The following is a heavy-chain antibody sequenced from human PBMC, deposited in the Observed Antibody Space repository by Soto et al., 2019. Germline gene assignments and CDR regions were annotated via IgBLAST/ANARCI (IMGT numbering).Heavy chain of an antibody. CDR2: IIPIFGTA. CDR1: GDTYSSYA. V-gene: IGHV1-69*01. Sequence: SVNVYCKASGDTYSSYAISWVRQATGQGLEWMGGIIPIFGTANYAQKFQGRVTITADESTSTAYMELSSLRSEDTAVYYCARVYSSSPYNWFDPWGQGTLVTVSS. J-gene: IGHJ5*02. CDR3: ARVYSSSPYNWFDP. D-gene: IGHD6-6*01.